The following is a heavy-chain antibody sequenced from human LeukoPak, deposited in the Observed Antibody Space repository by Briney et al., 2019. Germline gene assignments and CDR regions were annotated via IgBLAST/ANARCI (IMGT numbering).Heavy chain of an antibody. D-gene: IGHD5-18*01. CDR3: ARDGYSYGRHYFDY. CDR2: IYYSGST. CDR1: GGSISSSSYY. J-gene: IGHJ4*02. Sequence: SETLSLTCTVSGGSISSSSYYWGWIRQPPGKGLEWIGSIYYSGSTYYNPSLKSRVTISVDTSKNQFSLKLSSVTAADTAVYYCARDGYSYGRHYFDYWGQGTLVTVSS. V-gene: IGHV4-39*07.